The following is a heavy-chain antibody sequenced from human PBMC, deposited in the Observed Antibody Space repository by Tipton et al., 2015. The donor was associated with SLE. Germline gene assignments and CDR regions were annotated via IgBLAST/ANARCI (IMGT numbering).Heavy chain of an antibody. CDR3: ARLYCGGDCYPLDY. CDR1: GGSIRSYY. J-gene: IGHJ4*02. Sequence: TLSLTCTVSGGSIRSYYWSWIRQPPGKRLEWIGSVYYSGSTYYSPSLKSRVTISVDTSKKQFSLKLGSVTAADTAVYYCARLYCGGDCYPLDYWGQGTQVTVSS. D-gene: IGHD2-21*01. CDR2: VYYSGST. V-gene: IGHV4-59*12.